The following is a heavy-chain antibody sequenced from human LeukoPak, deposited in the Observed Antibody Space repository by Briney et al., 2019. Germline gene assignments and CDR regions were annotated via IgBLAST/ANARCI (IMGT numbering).Heavy chain of an antibody. J-gene: IGHJ6*03. CDR3: ARGVRAITMVRGVKKYYYYMDV. V-gene: IGHV1-8*03. Sequence: ASVKVSCKASGYTFTSYDINWVRQATGQGLEWMGWMNPNSGNTGYAQKFQGRVTITRNTSISTAYMELSSLRSEDTAVYYCARGVRAITMVRGVKKYYYYMDVWGKGTTVTISS. CDR1: GYTFTSYD. CDR2: MNPNSGNT. D-gene: IGHD3-10*01.